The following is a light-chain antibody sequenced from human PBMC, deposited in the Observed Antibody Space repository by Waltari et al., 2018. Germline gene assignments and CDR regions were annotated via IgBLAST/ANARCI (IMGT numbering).Light chain of an antibody. V-gene: IGLV1-44*01. J-gene: IGLJ2*01. CDR3: ATWDGRVNGVL. CDR1: NYNIACGP. Sequence: QSVLTQAPSVSGTPGQRVTISCSGTNYNIACGPVNWYQQVPGMSPKLLIYSNDQRPSGVPDRFSGSKSGTSASLAISGLQSEDEADYYCATWDGRVNGVLFGGGTKVTVL. CDR2: SND.